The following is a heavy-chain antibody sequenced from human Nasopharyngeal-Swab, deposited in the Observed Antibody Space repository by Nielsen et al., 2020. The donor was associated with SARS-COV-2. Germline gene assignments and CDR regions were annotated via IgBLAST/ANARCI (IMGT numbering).Heavy chain of an antibody. J-gene: IGHJ6*03. D-gene: IGHD6-13*01. CDR1: GFTFDDYA. V-gene: IGHV3-9*01. CDR2: ISWNSGSI. Sequence: SLKISCAASGFTFDDYAMHWARQAPGKGLEWVSGISWNSGSIGYADSVKGRFTISRDNAKNSLYLQMNSLRAEDTALYYCASIAAAGDYYYYYMDVWGKGTTVTVSS. CDR3: ASIAAAGDYYYYYMDV.